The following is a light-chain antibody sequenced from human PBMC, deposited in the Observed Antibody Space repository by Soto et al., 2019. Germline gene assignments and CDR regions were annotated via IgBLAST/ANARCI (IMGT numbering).Light chain of an antibody. Sequence: DIQLTQSPSFLSASVGDRVTITCRASQVIGSNLAWYQQKPGKAPKLLIYVAFTLQSGVPSRFSGSQSGTEFPPTNRRPQPEDFATYFCQQFNGYPPTFGRGTKVDIK. CDR3: QQFNGYPPT. CDR1: QVIGSN. V-gene: IGKV1-9*01. J-gene: IGKJ4*01. CDR2: VAF.